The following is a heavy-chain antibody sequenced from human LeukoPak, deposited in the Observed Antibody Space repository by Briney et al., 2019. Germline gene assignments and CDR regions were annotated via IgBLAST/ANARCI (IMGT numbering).Heavy chain of an antibody. D-gene: IGHD3-9*01. CDR3: AKGSYDILTGYPYFDY. V-gene: IGHV3-9*01. Sequence: PGRSLRLSCAASGFTFDDYAMYWVRQAPGKGLEWVSGISWNSGSIGYADSVKGRFTISRDNAKNSLYLQMNSLRAEDTALYYCAKGSYDILTGYPYFDYWGQGTLVTVSS. CDR2: ISWNSGSI. CDR1: GFTFDDYA. J-gene: IGHJ4*02.